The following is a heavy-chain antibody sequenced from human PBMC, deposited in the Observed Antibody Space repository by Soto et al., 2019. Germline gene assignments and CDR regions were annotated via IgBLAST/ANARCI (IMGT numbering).Heavy chain of an antibody. V-gene: IGHV1-69-2*01. J-gene: IGHJ3*02. D-gene: IGHD2-2*01. CDR3: ARGLEYCSSTCCPPYAVRI. CDR1: GYTFTDYY. Sequence: EVQLVQSGAAVKKPGATVKISCKVSGYTFTDYYMHWVQQAPGKGLEWRGLVDPEDGEKRYAEKFRGRVTILEDTDTDTEYIELRRLRSEGTAVYYCARGLEYCSSTCCPPYAVRIWGPGTMVTVSS. CDR2: VDPEDGEK.